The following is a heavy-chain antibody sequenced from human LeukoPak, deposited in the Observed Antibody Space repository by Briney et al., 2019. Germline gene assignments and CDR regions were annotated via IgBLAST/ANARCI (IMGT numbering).Heavy chain of an antibody. CDR2: ISGSGGTT. D-gene: IGHD5-18*01. V-gene: IGHV3-23*01. J-gene: IGHJ4*02. CDR3: ARAPPGGYSYGYLPY. Sequence: GGSLRLSCAVSGFTFSSYAMSWVRQAPGKGPEWVSAISGSGGTTYYADSMKGRFTISRDNSKNTLYMQMNSLRAEDTAVYYCARAPPGGYSYGYLPYWGQGTLVTVSS. CDR1: GFTFSSYA.